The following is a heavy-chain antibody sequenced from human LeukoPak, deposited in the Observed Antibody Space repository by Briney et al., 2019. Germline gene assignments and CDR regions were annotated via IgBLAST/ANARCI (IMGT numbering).Heavy chain of an antibody. D-gene: IGHD6-6*01. CDR1: GFTFGDYA. CDR2: INWDDGGI. Sequence: GRSLRLSCAASGFTFGDYAMHWVRQAPGKGLEWVSGINWDDGGIVYAQSVRGRFTISRDNAKNSLYLQMNSLRAEDTAVYYCARDRGFEYSDTGSFDYWGQGTLVTVSS. V-gene: IGHV3-9*01. J-gene: IGHJ4*02. CDR3: ARDRGFEYSDTGSFDY.